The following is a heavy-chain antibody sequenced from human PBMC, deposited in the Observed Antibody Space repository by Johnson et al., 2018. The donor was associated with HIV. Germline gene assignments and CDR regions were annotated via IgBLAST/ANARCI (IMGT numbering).Heavy chain of an antibody. D-gene: IGHD5-12*01. V-gene: IGHV3-66*01. J-gene: IGHJ3*02. Sequence: VQLVESGGGLVQPGRSLRLSCAASGFTVSSNYMSWVRQAPGKGLEWVSLIYSGGSTYYGDSVKGRFTISRDNSKNTLYLQMNSLRAEDTAVYYCASTRGYSGSRWDGAFDIWGQGTMVSVSS. CDR2: IYSGGST. CDR3: ASTRGYSGSRWDGAFDI. CDR1: GFTVSSNY.